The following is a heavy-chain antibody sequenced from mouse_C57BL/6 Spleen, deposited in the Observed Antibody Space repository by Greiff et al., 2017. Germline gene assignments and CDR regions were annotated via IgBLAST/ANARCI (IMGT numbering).Heavy chain of an antibody. Sequence: EVKLQQSGPELVKPGASVKISCKASGYTFTDYYMNWVKQSHGKSLEWIGDINPNNGGTSYNQKFKGKATLTVDKSSSTAYMELRSLTSEDSAVYYCARSEGPRYFDVWGTGTTVTVSS. CDR1: GYTFTDYY. CDR2: INPNNGGT. J-gene: IGHJ1*03. V-gene: IGHV1-26*01. CDR3: ARSEGPRYFDV.